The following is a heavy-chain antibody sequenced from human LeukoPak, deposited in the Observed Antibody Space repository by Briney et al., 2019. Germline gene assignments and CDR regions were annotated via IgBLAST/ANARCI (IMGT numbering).Heavy chain of an antibody. CDR3: ARRGEAMEPFDY. CDR2: IYPGGSDT. V-gene: IGHV5-51*01. D-gene: IGHD5-18*01. CDR1: GYIFTSYW. J-gene: IGHJ4*02. Sequence: PGASLKISCEYAGYIFTSYWIGWVRQLPGKRLEWMGIIYPGGSDTRYSPSFQGQVTISADKNINTAHLQGSSLKASDTAIYYCARRGEAMEPFDYWAREPWSPSP.